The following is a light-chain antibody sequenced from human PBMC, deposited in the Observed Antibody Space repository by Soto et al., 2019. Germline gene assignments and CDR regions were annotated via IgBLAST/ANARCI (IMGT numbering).Light chain of an antibody. J-gene: IGLJ1*01. Sequence: QLVLTQPASVSGSPGQSITISCTGTSSDVGSYNFVSWYQHHPGKAPKLMIYDVSDRPSGVSNRFSGSKSANTASLTISGLQAEDEADYFCSSYSSSSTYVFGSGTKLTVL. V-gene: IGLV2-14*03. CDR3: SSYSSSSTYV. CDR2: DVS. CDR1: SSDVGSYNF.